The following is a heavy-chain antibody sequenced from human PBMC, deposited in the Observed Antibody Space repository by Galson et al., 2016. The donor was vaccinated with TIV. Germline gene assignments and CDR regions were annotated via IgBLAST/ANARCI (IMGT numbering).Heavy chain of an antibody. CDR1: GYSFTTYW. CDR3: ATSRGHYYGLDV. D-gene: IGHD3-16*01. CDR2: IYPGDSDT. V-gene: IGHV5-51*01. J-gene: IGHJ6*02. Sequence: QSGAEVTKPGESLKISCKASGYSFTTYWIGWVRQMPGKGLEWMGIIYPGDSDTRYNPSFQGQVTITADTSITTAYLQWSSLKASDTAMYYCATSRGHYYGLDVWGQGTPVTVSS.